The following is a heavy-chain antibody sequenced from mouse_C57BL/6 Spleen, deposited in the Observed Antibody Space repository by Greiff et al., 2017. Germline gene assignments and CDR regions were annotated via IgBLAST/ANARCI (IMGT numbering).Heavy chain of an antibody. CDR3: LYDYDEGAWFAY. J-gene: IGHJ3*01. CDR2: IDPNSGGT. Sequence: QVQLQQSGAELVKPGASVKLSCKASGYTFTSYWMHWVKQRPGRGLEWIGRIDPNSGGTKYNEKFKSKATLTVDKPSSTAYMQLSSLTSEDSAVYYGLYDYDEGAWFAYWGQGTLVTVSA. D-gene: IGHD2-4*01. V-gene: IGHV1-72*01. CDR1: GYTFTSYW.